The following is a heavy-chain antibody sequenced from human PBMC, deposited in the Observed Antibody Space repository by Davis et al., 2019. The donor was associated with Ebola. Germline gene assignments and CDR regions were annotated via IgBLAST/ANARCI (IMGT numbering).Heavy chain of an antibody. Sequence: GESLKISCAASGFTFISYYMNWVRQAPGKGLEWVSSISSSGNYIYYADSVKGRFTISRDNAKNSLYLQMNSLRAEDTAVYYCARSVAPDSWGQGTLVTVSS. V-gene: IGHV3-21*01. CDR1: GFTFISYY. J-gene: IGHJ4*02. CDR2: ISSSGNYI. CDR3: ARSVAPDS. D-gene: IGHD2-15*01.